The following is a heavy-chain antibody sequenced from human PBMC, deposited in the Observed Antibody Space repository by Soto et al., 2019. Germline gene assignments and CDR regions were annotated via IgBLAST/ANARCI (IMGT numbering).Heavy chain of an antibody. CDR3: ARDVFGASITNYYGMDV. V-gene: IGHV4-31*03. CDR2: IYYSGST. J-gene: IGHJ6*02. CDR1: GGSISSGGYY. D-gene: IGHD5-12*01. Sequence: QVQLQESGPGLVKPSQTLSLTCTVSGGSISSGGYYWSWIRQHPGKGLEWIGYIYYSGSTYYNPSLKIRVTISVDTSKNQFSLKLSSVTAADTAVYYCARDVFGASITNYYGMDVWGQGTTVTVSS.